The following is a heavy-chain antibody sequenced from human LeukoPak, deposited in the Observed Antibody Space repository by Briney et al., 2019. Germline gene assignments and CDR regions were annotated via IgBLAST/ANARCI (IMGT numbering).Heavy chain of an antibody. D-gene: IGHD6-13*01. CDR3: AKGSLGSSWDERCYFDY. CDR1: GFTFSGYA. CDR2: VSDNGGNT. J-gene: IGHJ4*02. V-gene: IGHV3-23*01. Sequence: GGPLRLSCAASGFTFSGYAMSWVRQAPGKGLEWVSVVSDNGGNTYYADSVKGRFTISRDNSKNTLYLQMNRLRAEDTAIYYCAKGSLGSSWDERCYFDYWGQGTLVTVPS.